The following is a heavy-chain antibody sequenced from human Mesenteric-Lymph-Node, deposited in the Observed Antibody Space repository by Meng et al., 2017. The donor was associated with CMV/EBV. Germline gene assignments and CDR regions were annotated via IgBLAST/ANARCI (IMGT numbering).Heavy chain of an antibody. CDR1: GFTFSDYY. V-gene: IGHV3-11*01. CDR2: ISSSGSTI. D-gene: IGHD2-2*01. J-gene: IGHJ6*02. Sequence: GESLKISCAASGFTFSDYYMSWIRQAPGKGLEWVSYISSSGSTIYYADSVKGRFTISRDNAKNSLYLQMNSLRAEDTAVYYCARGGWRSSTSYGMDVWGQGTTVTVSS. CDR3: ARGGWRSSTSYGMDV.